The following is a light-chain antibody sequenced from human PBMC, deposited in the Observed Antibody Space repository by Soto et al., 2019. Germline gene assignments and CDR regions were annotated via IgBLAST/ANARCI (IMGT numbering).Light chain of an antibody. CDR1: SSDVGGFKY. CDR3: TSYTSSSTLDVV. J-gene: IGLJ2*01. Sequence: QSVLTQPASVSGSPGQSITISCTGTSSDVGGFKYVSWYQQYPGKAPKLMIYEVSNRPSGVSNRFSGSKSGNTASLTISGLQAEDEADYYCTSYTSSSTLDVVFGGGTKLTVL. V-gene: IGLV2-14*01. CDR2: EVS.